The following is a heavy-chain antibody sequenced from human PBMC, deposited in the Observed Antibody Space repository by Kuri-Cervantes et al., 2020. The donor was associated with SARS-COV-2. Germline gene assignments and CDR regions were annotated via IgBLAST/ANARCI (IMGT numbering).Heavy chain of an antibody. CDR1: GYTFTGYY. J-gene: IGHJ3*02. D-gene: IGHD2-2*01. V-gene: IGHV1-18*04. CDR2: ISAYNGNT. CDR3: ARPYCSSTSCYVFSPNDAFDI. Sequence: ASVKVSCKASGYTFTGYYMHWVRQAPGQGLEWMGWISAYNGNTNYAQKLQGRVTMTTDTSTSTAYMELRSLRSDDTAIYYCARPYCSSTSCYVFSPNDAFDIWGQGTMVTVSS.